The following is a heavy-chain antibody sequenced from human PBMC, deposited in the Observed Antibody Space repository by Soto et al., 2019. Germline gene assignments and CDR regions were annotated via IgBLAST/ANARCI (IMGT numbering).Heavy chain of an antibody. D-gene: IGHD4-17*01. CDR3: ARNPPRTTVTYFDY. J-gene: IGHJ4*02. Sequence: QVQLQQWGAGLLKPSETLSLTCAVYGGSFSGYYWSWIRQPPGKGLEWIGEINHSGSTNYNPSLKSRVTISVDTSKNQFSLKLSSVTAADTAVYYCARNPPRTTVTYFDYWGQGTLVTVS. CDR2: INHSGST. V-gene: IGHV4-34*01. CDR1: GGSFSGYY.